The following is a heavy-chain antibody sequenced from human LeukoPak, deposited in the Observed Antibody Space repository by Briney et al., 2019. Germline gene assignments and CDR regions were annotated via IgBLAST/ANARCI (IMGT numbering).Heavy chain of an antibody. CDR3: ASHGASSYFDY. CDR1: GFIFSSYT. J-gene: IGHJ4*02. Sequence: GGSLRLSCAASGFIFSSYTMNWVRQAPGKGLEWVSYISSSGSTIYYADSVKGRFTISRDNAKNSLYLQMNSLRAEDTAVYYCASHGASSYFDYWGQGTLVTVSS. V-gene: IGHV3-48*04. D-gene: IGHD6-6*01. CDR2: ISSSGSTI.